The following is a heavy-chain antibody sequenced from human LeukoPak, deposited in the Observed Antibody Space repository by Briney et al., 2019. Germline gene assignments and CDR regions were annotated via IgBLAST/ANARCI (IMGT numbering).Heavy chain of an antibody. CDR1: GYTFTGYY. D-gene: IGHD3-16*01. V-gene: IGHV1-2*02. Sequence: ASVKVSCKASGYTFTGYYMHWVRQAPGQGLEWMGWINPNSGGTNYAQRFQGRVTVTRDTSISTAYMELSRLRSDDTAVYYCAREITAGYYYFDNWGQGTLVTVSS. CDR3: AREITAGYYYFDN. J-gene: IGHJ4*02. CDR2: INPNSGGT.